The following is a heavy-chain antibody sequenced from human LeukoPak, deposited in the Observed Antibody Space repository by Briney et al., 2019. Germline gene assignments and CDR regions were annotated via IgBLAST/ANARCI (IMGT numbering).Heavy chain of an antibody. CDR3: ARDYNMAAKYYFDY. V-gene: IGHV3-30*04. CDR2: ISYDGSNK. Sequence: GGSLRLSCAASGFTFSSYAMYWVRQAPGKGLKWVAVISYDGSNKYSADSVKGRFTISRDNSKNTLYLQMNSLRAEDTAVYYCARDYNMAAKYYFDYWGQGTLVTVSS. J-gene: IGHJ4*02. CDR1: GFTFSSYA. D-gene: IGHD1-14*01.